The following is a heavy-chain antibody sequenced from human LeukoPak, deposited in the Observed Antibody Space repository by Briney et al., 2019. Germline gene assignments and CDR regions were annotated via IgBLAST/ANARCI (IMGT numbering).Heavy chain of an antibody. CDR1: GGTFTSYD. CDR2: MNPNSGNT. Sequence: ASVKVSCKASGGTFTSYDINWVRQATGQGLEWMGWMNPNSGNTGYAQKFQGRVTITRNTSISTAYMELSSLRSEDTAVYYCARDLYGGPTYDYWGQGTLVTVSS. D-gene: IGHD4-23*01. J-gene: IGHJ4*02. V-gene: IGHV1-8*03. CDR3: ARDLYGGPTYDY.